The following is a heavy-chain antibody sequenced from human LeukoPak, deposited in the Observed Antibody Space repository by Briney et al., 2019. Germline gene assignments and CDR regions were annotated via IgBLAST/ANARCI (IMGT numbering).Heavy chain of an antibody. Sequence: GGSLRLSCAASGFTFSTYSMNWVRQAPGKGLEWVSYISSLGSTIYYADSVKGRFTIFRDNAKNSLYLQMDGLRAEDTAVYYCARGEQEMATMSIDYWGQGTLATVSS. CDR1: GFTFSTYS. J-gene: IGHJ4*02. CDR3: ARGEQEMATMSIDY. D-gene: IGHD5-24*01. V-gene: IGHV3-48*01. CDR2: ISSLGSTI.